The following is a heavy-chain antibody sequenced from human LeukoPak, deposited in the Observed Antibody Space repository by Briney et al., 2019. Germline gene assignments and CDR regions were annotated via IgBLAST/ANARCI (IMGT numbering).Heavy chain of an antibody. D-gene: IGHD2-21*02. V-gene: IGHV1-18*01. CDR1: GYTFTSYG. Sequence: ASVKVSCKASGYTFTSYGISWVRQAPGQGLEWMGWISAYNGNTNYAQKLQGRVTMTTDTSTSTVYMELSSLRSEDTAVYYCARESRYCGGDCYSPGYFDYWGQGTLVTVSS. CDR3: ARESRYCGGDCYSPGYFDY. CDR2: ISAYNGNT. J-gene: IGHJ4*02.